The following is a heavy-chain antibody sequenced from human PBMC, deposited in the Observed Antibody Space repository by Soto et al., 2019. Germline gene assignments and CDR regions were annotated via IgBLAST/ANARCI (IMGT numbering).Heavy chain of an antibody. Sequence: ETLSLTCTVAGGSLRGYYWSWIRQPPGKELEWIGYIDYSGSTNYNPSLKSRVTISVDTSKNQFSLKLSSVTAADTAVYYCASPGYSSGWAFDNWGQGTLVTVSS. D-gene: IGHD6-19*01. V-gene: IGHV4-59*08. CDR2: IDYSGST. J-gene: IGHJ4*02. CDR3: ASPGYSSGWAFDN. CDR1: GGSLRGYY.